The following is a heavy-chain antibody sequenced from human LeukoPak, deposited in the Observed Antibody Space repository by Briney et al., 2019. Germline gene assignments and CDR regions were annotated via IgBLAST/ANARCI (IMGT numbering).Heavy chain of an antibody. V-gene: IGHV3-33*08. D-gene: IGHD4-17*01. CDR3: ARDGTTVTTLRY. CDR2: IWYDGSNK. Sequence: PGGSLRLSCAASGFTFSSYGMHWVRQAPGKGLEWVAVIWYDGSNKYYADSVKGRFTISRDNSKNTLYLQMNSLRAEDTAVYYCARDGTTVTTLRYWGQGTLVTVSS. J-gene: IGHJ4*02. CDR1: GFTFSSYG.